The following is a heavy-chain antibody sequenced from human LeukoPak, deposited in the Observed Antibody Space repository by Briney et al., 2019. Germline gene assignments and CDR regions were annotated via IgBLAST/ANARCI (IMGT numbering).Heavy chain of an antibody. CDR2: INPNSGGT. D-gene: IGHD6-19*01. CDR3: ARDGIAVAGTPGHGENWFDP. J-gene: IGHJ5*02. CDR1: GYTFTGYY. Sequence: ASVKVSCKASGYTFTGYYMHWVRQAPRQGLEWMGWINPNSGGTNYAQKFQGRVTMTRDTSISTAYMELSRLRSDDTAVYYCARDGIAVAGTPGHGENWFDPWGQGTLVTVSS. V-gene: IGHV1-2*02.